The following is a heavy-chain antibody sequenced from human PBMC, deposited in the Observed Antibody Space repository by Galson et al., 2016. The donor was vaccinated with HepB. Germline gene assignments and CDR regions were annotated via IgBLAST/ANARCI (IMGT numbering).Heavy chain of an antibody. V-gene: IGHV3-11*01. D-gene: IGHD3-10*01. CDR2: ISPSGTTK. J-gene: IGHJ4*02. Sequence: SLRLSCAASGLIFSNYYISWIRQAPGKGLEWVTYISPSGTTKFYIDSVKGRSTISRDNANHSIYLQMNRLRVEATAMYYWAASDYGSGSFNYWGQGILVSVSA. CDR1: GLIFSNYY. CDR3: AASDYGSGSFNY.